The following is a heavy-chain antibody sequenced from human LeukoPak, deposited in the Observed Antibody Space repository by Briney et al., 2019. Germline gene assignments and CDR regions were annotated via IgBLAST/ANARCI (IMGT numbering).Heavy chain of an antibody. D-gene: IGHD4-17*01. Sequence: SETLSLTCTVSGGSISSSNYYWSWIRQPPGKGLEWIGEINHSGSTNYNPSLKSRVTISVDTSKNQFSLKLSSVTAADTAVYYCARGLIYYGVFFDYWGQGTLVTVSS. J-gene: IGHJ4*02. CDR2: INHSGST. CDR1: GGSISSSNYY. V-gene: IGHV4-39*07. CDR3: ARGLIYYGVFFDY.